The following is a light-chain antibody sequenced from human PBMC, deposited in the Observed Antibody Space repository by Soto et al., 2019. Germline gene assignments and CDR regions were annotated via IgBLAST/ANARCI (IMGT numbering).Light chain of an antibody. CDR3: QQYGSSPWT. J-gene: IGKJ1*01. CDR1: QSVSSSF. Sequence: EIVLTQSPGTLSLSPGERATLSCRASQSVSSSFLAWYQQTPGQAPRLLIYGSSSRATGIPDRFSGSGSGTDFTLTISRLDPEDFAVYYCQQYGSSPWTFGQGTKVEIK. V-gene: IGKV3-20*01. CDR2: GSS.